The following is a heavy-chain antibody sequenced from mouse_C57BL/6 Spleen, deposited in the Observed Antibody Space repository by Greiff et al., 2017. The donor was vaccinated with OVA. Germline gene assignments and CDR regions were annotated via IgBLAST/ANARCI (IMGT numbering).Heavy chain of an antibody. V-gene: IGHV1-52*01. Sequence: QVQLQQSGAELVRPGSSVKLSCKASGYTFTSYWMHWVKQRPIQGLEWIGNIDPSDSETHYNQKFKDKATLTVDKSSSTAYMQLSSLTSEDSAVYYCARGGYYDLAEAWFAYWGQGTLVTVSA. J-gene: IGHJ3*01. CDR3: ARGGYYDLAEAWFAY. D-gene: IGHD2-4*01. CDR2: IDPSDSET. CDR1: GYTFTSYW.